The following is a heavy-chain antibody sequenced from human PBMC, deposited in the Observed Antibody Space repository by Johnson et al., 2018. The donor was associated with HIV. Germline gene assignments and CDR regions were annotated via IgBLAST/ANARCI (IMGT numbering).Heavy chain of an antibody. CDR1: GFTFDDYA. Sequence: VQLVESGGGLVKPGGSLRLSCAASGFTFDDYAMHWVRQAPGQGLEWVLGISWNSGSIGYAFSVKGRFTIPRDNPKNSLYLQMNSLRAEDTAVYYCASWNYFDAFDIWGQGTMVTVSS. CDR2: ISWNSGSI. J-gene: IGHJ3*02. D-gene: IGHD1-7*01. CDR3: ASWNYFDAFDI. V-gene: IGHV3-9*01.